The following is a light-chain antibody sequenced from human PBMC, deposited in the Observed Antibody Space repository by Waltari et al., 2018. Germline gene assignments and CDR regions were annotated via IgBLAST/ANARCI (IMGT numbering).Light chain of an antibody. CDR2: GAS. CDR1: QSISSY. CDR3: QQSSSTPPWT. Sequence: DIQMTQSPSSLSASVGDRVTITCRASQSISSYLNWYQQKPGKAPKLLIYGASSLQSGGPSRFSGGGSGTDFTLTISSLQPEDFATYYCQQSSSTPPWTFGQGTKVEI. V-gene: IGKV1-39*01. J-gene: IGKJ1*01.